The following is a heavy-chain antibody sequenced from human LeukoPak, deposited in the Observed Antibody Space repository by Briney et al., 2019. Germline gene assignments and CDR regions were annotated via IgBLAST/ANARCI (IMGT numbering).Heavy chain of an antibody. D-gene: IGHD2-21*01. CDR3: ARQIGDYHNFDF. Sequence: PSETLSLTCTVSGGSVIDYRWSWIRQADGKGLEWIGRIYSSGSSDYNPSLKTRLTLSVDTSKNQVSLRMRYVTAADTAVYFCARQIGDYHNFDFWGQGTLVTVSP. CDR2: IYSSGSS. CDR1: GGSVIDYR. J-gene: IGHJ4*02. V-gene: IGHV4-4*07.